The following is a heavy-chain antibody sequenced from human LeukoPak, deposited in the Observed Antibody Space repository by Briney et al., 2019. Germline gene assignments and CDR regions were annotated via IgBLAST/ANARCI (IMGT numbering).Heavy chain of an antibody. CDR2: ISSSGNTI. CDR3: ANGDSSTWYETGDY. CDR1: GFTFSSFG. D-gene: IGHD6-13*01. V-gene: IGHV3-48*03. Sequence: PGGSLRLSCAASGFTFSSFGMNWVRQVSGKGLEWISSISSSGNTIYYADSVKGRFTISRDNAKNSLSLQMNSLRVEDTAVYYCANGDSSTWYETGDYWGQGTLVTVSS. J-gene: IGHJ4*02.